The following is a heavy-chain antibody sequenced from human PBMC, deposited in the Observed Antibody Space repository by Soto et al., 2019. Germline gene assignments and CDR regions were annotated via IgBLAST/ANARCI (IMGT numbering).Heavy chain of an antibody. J-gene: IGHJ4*02. CDR2: IYYSGST. V-gene: IGHV4-30-4*01. D-gene: IGHD5-18*01. Sequence: QVQLQESGPGLVKPSQTLSLTCTVSGGSISSGDYYWSWIRQPPGKGLEWIGYIYYSGSTYYNPSLKSRFTIPVDTSKNQFSLKLSSVTAADTAVYYCARGGGGAMVPENYFDYWGQGTLVTVSS. CDR1: GGSISSGDYY. CDR3: ARGGGGAMVPENYFDY.